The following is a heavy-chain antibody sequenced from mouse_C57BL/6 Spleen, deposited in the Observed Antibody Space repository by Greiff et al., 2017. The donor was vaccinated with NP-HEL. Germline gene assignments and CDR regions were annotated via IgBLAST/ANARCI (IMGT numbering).Heavy chain of an antibody. V-gene: IGHV1-18*01. D-gene: IGHD1-1*01. CDR2: INPNNGGT. Sequence: VQLQQSGPELVKPGASVKIPCKASGYTFTDYNMDWVKQSHGKSLEWIGDINPNNGGTIYNQKFKGKATLTVDKSSSTAYMELRSLTSEDTAVYYCARSYYGSSHWYFDVWGTGTTVTVSS. J-gene: IGHJ1*03. CDR3: ARSYYGSSHWYFDV. CDR1: GYTFTDYN.